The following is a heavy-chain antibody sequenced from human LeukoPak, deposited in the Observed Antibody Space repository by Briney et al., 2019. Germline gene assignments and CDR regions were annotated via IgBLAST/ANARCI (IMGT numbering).Heavy chain of an antibody. CDR3: AKASAAGTAFDI. Sequence: PGGSLRLSCAASGFTFSSYAMHWVRQAPGKGLEWVAVISYDGSNKYYADSVKGRFTISRDNSKNTLYLQMNSLRAEDTAVYYCAKASAAGTAFDIWGQGTMVTVSS. V-gene: IGHV3-30-3*01. CDR1: GFTFSSYA. CDR2: ISYDGSNK. J-gene: IGHJ3*02. D-gene: IGHD6-13*01.